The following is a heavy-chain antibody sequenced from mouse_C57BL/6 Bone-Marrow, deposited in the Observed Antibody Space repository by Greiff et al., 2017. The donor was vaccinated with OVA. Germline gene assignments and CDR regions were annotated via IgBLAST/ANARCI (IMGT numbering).Heavy chain of an antibody. J-gene: IGHJ1*03. V-gene: IGHV1-81*01. CDR2: IYTRSGNT. CDR3: AREERGWYFDV. CDR1: GYTFTSYG. Sequence: VQRVESGAELARPGASVKLSCKASGYTFTSYGISWVKQSTGTGLEWIGEIYTRSGNTYYNEKFKGKDTLTADKSSSTAYMELRSLTSEDSAVYFCAREERGWYFDVWGTGTTVTVSS.